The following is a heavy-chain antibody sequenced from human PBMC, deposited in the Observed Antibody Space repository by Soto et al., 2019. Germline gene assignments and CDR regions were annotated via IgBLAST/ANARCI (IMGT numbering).Heavy chain of an antibody. V-gene: IGHV4-30-2*01. CDR3: ARVPGP. Sequence: SQILSLTCPVCGVSISSGGSSWSWIRQPPGKGLEWIGYIYHSGSTYYNPSLKSRVTISVDRSKNQFSLKLSSVTAADTAVYYCARVPGPWGQGTLVTVSS. D-gene: IGHD7-27*01. CDR2: IYHSGST. J-gene: IGHJ5*02. CDR1: GVSISSGGSS.